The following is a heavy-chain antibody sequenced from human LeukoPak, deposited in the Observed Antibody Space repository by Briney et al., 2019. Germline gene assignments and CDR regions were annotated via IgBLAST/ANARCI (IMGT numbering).Heavy chain of an antibody. CDR2: ISGSGGST. CDR1: GFTFSSYA. J-gene: IGHJ1*01. Sequence: GGSLRLSCAASGFTFSSYAMSWVRQAPGKGLKWVSAISGSGGSTYYADSVKGRFTISRDNSKNTLYLQMNSLRAEDTAVYYCAKDSSGYYYIFQHWGQGTLVTVSS. CDR3: AKDSSGYYYIFQH. V-gene: IGHV3-23*01. D-gene: IGHD3-22*01.